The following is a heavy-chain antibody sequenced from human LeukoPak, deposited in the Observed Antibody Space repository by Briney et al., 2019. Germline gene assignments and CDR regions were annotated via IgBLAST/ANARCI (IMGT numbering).Heavy chain of an antibody. CDR2: ITGSSGSI. Sequence: GGSLRLSCAASGFTFSSYGMHWVRQAPGKGLEWVSHITGSSGSIYYADSVKGRFTISRDNAKNSLYLQMNSLGDEDTAVYYCARGGIYPLDYWGQGTLVTVSS. J-gene: IGHJ4*02. CDR3: ARGGIYPLDY. D-gene: IGHD1-26*01. CDR1: GFTFSSYG. V-gene: IGHV3-48*02.